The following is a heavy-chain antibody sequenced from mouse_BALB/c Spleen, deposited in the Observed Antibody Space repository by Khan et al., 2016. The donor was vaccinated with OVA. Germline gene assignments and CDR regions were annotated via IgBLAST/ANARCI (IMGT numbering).Heavy chain of an antibody. Sequence: EVELVESGGGLVQPGGSLRLSCATSGFTFTDYYMSWVRQPPGKALEWLGFIRNKANGYTTEYSASVKGRFTISRDNSQSILYLQMNTQRADASATDYCARDNPYAMDYWGQGTSVTVSS. V-gene: IGHV7-3*02. CDR3: ARDNPYAMDY. J-gene: IGHJ4*01. CDR2: IRNKANGYTT. CDR1: GFTFTDYY.